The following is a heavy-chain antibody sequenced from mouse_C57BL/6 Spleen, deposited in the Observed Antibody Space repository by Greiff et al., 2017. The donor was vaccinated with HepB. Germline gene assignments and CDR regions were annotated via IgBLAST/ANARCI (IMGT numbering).Heavy chain of an antibody. CDR1: GYTFTSYG. J-gene: IGHJ2*01. D-gene: IGHD1-1*01. CDR3: ARVREYYGSSQYYFDY. V-gene: IGHV1-81*01. CDR2: IYPRSGNT. Sequence: VKLMESGAELARPGASVKLSCKASGYTFTSYGISWVKQRTGQGLEWIGEIYPRSGNTYYNEKFKGKATLTADKSSSTAYMELRSLTSEDSAVYFCARVREYYGSSQYYFDYWGQGTTLTVSS.